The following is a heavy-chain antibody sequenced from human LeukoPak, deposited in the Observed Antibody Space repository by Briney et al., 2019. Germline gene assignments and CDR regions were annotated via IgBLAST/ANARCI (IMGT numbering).Heavy chain of an antibody. CDR2: IIPIFGTA. CDR3: ARGYGGNPIDY. D-gene: IGHD4-23*01. V-gene: IGHV1-69*05. Sequence: SVKVSCKVSGYTLTELSMHWVRQAPGKGLEWMGGIIPIFGTANYAQKFQGRVTITTDESTSTAYMELSSLRSEDTAVYYCARGYGGNPIDYWGQGTLVTVSS. CDR1: GYTLTELS. J-gene: IGHJ4*02.